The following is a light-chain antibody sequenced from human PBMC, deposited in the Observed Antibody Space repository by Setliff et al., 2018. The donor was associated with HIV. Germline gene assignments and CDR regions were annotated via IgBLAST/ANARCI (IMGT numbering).Light chain of an antibody. CDR1: SSDIGGYEY. J-gene: IGLJ3*02. CDR3: SSYRRTSTWV. CDR2: EVS. V-gene: IGLV2-14*01. Sequence: QSALAQAASVSGSPGQSITIFCIGTSSDIGGYEYVSWYQQHPGEAPRLIIYEVSNRPLGVSNRFSGSKSGNTASLTISGLQAEDEGYYYCSSYRRTSTWVFGGGTKGTVL.